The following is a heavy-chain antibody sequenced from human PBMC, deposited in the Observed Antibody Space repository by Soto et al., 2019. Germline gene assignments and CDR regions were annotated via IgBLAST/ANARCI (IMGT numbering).Heavy chain of an antibody. CDR3: AKVGQWLVRSFDY. CDR2: ISGSGGST. J-gene: IGHJ4*02. CDR1: GFTFSSYA. Sequence: GGSLRLXCAASGFTFSSYAMSWVRQAPGKGLEWVSAISGSGGSTYYADSVKGRFTISRDNSKSTLYLQMNSLRAEDTAVYYCAKVGQWLVRSFDYWGQGTMVTVSS. D-gene: IGHD6-19*01. V-gene: IGHV3-23*01.